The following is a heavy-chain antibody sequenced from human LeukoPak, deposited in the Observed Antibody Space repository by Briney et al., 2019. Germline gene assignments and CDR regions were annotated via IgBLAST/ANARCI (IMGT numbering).Heavy chain of an antibody. CDR1: GGSFSGYY. CDR2: INHSGST. CDR3: ARAAGRYCSSTSCYSQWWFDP. J-gene: IGHJ5*02. V-gene: IGHV4-34*01. Sequence: SETLSLTCAVYGGSFSGYYWSWIRQPPGKGLEWIGEINHSGSTNYDPSLKSRVTISVDRSKNQFSLKLSSVTAADTAVYYCARAAGRYCSSTSCYSQWWFDPWGQGTLVTVSS. D-gene: IGHD2-2*02.